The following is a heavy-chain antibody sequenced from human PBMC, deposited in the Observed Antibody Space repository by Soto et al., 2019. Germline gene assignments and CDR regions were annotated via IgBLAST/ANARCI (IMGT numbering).Heavy chain of an antibody. Sequence: SENPSPPPPLPWGSITKFQWGLGRQAPGVGLECIGYIYYSGSTNYNPSLKSRVTISIDTSRNQFSLKLSSVTAADTAVYYCVRDDSAVAAQGWHAFDVWGQGTMVTVSS. J-gene: IGHJ3*01. CDR1: WGSITKFQ. D-gene: IGHD6-19*01. V-gene: IGHV4-59*01. CDR2: IYYSGST. CDR3: VRDDSAVAAQGWHAFDV.